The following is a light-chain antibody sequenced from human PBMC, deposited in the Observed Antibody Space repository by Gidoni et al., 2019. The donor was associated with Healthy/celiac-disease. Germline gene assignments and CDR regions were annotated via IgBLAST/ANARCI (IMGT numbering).Light chain of an antibody. Sequence: SYERTQPPSVSVSPGQTASITCSGDKLGDKYACWYQLKPGQSPVLVIYQDSKRPSGIPERFSGSNSGNTATLTISGTQAMDEADYYCQAWDSSTVVFGGGTKLTVL. CDR3: QAWDSSTVV. J-gene: IGLJ2*01. CDR1: KLGDKY. CDR2: QDS. V-gene: IGLV3-1*01.